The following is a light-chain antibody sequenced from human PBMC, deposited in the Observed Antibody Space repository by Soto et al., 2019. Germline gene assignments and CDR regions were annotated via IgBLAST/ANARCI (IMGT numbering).Light chain of an antibody. CDR1: SSDVGANNDY. CDR2: EVS. J-gene: IGLJ1*01. V-gene: IGLV2-8*01. Sequence: QSALTQPPSASGSPRQSVTISYTATSSDVGANNDYVSWYQQHPGKVPKLMIYEVSKRPPGVPDRFSGSKSGNTASLTVSGLQADDEADYYCSSYAGSDNFVFGTGTKVTVL. CDR3: SSYAGSDNFV.